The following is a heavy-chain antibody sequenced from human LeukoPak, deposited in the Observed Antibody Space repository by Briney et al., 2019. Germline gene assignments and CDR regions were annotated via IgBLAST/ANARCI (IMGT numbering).Heavy chain of an antibody. D-gene: IGHD1-26*01. CDR2: IYSGGST. V-gene: IGHV3-53*01. Sequence: GGSLRLSCAASGFTLSSNYMSWVRQAPGKGLEWVSVIYSGGSTYYADSVKGRFTISRDNSKNTLYLQMNSLRAEDTAVYYCARAGSYYPFDYWGQGTLVTVSS. CDR3: ARAGSYYPFDY. CDR1: GFTLSSNY. J-gene: IGHJ4*02.